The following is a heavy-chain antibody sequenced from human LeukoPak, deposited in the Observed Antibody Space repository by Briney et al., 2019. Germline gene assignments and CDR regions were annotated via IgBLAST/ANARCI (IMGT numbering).Heavy chain of an antibody. CDR1: GAPLSRDH. V-gene: IGHV4-59*01. D-gene: IGHD3-16*01. Sequence: SETLSLTCAVSGAPLSRDHWNWIRQLPGKGLEWIGNVDYNGATKYNPSLKSRITISLDTSKNQFSLKLTSVTAADTALYFCTGGYYEAFDYWGQGRLVTVSS. J-gene: IGHJ4*02. CDR2: VDYNGAT. CDR3: TGGYYEAFDY.